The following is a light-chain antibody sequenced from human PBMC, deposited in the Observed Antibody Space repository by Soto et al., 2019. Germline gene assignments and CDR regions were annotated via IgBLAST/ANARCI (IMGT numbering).Light chain of an antibody. CDR2: GAS. Sequence: EIVMTQSPATLSVSPGERATHSCRASQSVSSNLAWYQQKPGQAPRLLIYGASTRATGIPARFSGIGSGTEFTLTISSLQCEDFAVYYCQQNNNWPPWTFGQGTKVEIK. J-gene: IGKJ1*01. CDR3: QQNNNWPPWT. V-gene: IGKV3-15*01. CDR1: QSVSSN.